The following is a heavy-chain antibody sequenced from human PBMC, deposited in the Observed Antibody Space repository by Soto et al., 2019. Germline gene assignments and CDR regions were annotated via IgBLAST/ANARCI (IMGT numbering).Heavy chain of an antibody. Sequence: VGSLRLSCAASGFTFSSYAMSWVRQAPGKGLEWVSAISGSGGSTYYADSVKGRFTISRDNSKNTLYLQMNSLRAEDTAVYYCAKGGYCGGDCYMYYFDYWGQGTLVTVSS. CDR3: AKGGYCGGDCYMYYFDY. D-gene: IGHD2-21*02. J-gene: IGHJ4*02. CDR1: GFTFSSYA. CDR2: ISGSGGST. V-gene: IGHV3-23*01.